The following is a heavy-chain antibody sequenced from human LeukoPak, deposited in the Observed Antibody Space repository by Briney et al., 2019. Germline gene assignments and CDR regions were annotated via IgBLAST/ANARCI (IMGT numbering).Heavy chain of an antibody. CDR1: GYTVITND. D-gene: IGHD1-14*01. V-gene: IGHV3-53*01. CDR3: ARGVEPLAANTLAY. J-gene: IGHJ4*02. CDR2: LYSEDNI. Sequence: GSLRLSCAAPGYTVITNDMTWVRQAPRKGRECGSMLYSEDNIKYADSVQCRFTITRDNSKYTRYLEMNSLSPDDTAVYYCARGVEPLAANTLAYWGQGTLGTVSS.